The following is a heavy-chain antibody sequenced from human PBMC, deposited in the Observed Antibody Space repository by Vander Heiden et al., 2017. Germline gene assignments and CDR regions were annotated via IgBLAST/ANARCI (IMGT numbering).Heavy chain of an antibody. J-gene: IGHJ5*02. CDR2: INHSGST. D-gene: IGHD2-21*02. V-gene: IGHV4-34*01. CDR3: ARAGDNIPDRRTNQNWFDP. CDR1: GGSFRGYY. Sequence: AGLLKPSETLSLTCAVYGGSFRGYYRSWIRQPPGKGLEWIGEINHSGSTNYNPSLKSRVTISVDTSKNQFSLKLSSVTAADTAVYYCARAGDNIPDRRTNQNWFDPWGQGTLVTVSS.